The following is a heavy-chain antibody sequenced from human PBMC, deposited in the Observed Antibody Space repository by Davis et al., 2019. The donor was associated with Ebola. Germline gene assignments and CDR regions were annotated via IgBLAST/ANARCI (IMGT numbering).Heavy chain of an antibody. D-gene: IGHD6-19*01. CDR1: GGSISSYY. CDR2: IYYSGST. V-gene: IGHV4-59*08. J-gene: IGHJ4*02. Sequence: PSETLSLTCTVSGGSISSYYWSWIRQPPGKGLEWIGYIYYSGSTNYNPSLKSRVTISVDTSKNQFSLKLSSVTAADTAVYYCARVGDSSGGFDYWGQGTLVTVSS. CDR3: ARVGDSSGGFDY.